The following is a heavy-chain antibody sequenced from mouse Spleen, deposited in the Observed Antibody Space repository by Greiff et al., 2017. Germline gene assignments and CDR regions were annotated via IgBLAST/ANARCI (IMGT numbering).Heavy chain of an antibody. CDR3: ERRAMDGNYVGYFDH. CDR1: GDSITSGY. V-gene: IGHV3-8*02. D-gene: IGHD2-1*01. CDR2: ISYSGST. J-gene: IGHJ2*01. Sequence: EVHLVESGPSLVKPSQTLSLTCSVTGDSITSGYWNWIRKFPGNKLEYMGYISYSGSTYYNPSLKSRISITRDTSKNQYYLQLNSVTTEDTAKYYCERRAMDGNYVGYFDHWGQSTTSTGSS.